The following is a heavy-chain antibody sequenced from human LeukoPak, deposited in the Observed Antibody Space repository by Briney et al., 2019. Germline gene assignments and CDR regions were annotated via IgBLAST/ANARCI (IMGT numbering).Heavy chain of an antibody. J-gene: IGHJ4*02. Sequence: GGSLRLSCAGSGCTFSSYAMHWVRQAPGKGLEWVAVISYDGSNKYYADSVKGRFTISRDNSKNTLYLQMNSLRAEDTAVYYCARDNRGSIAVAGTFDYWGQGTLVTVSS. CDR1: GCTFSSYA. V-gene: IGHV3-30-3*01. CDR3: ARDNRGSIAVAGTFDY. D-gene: IGHD6-19*01. CDR2: ISYDGSNK.